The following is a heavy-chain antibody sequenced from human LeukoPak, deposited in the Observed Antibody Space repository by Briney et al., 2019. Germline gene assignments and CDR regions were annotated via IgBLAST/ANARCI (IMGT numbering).Heavy chain of an antibody. Sequence: LSGTLSLTCAVSGGSISSSNWWSWARQPPGKGLEWIGEIYHSGSTNYNPSLKSRVTISVDKSKNQFSLKLSSVTAADTAVYYCARHESCSSSSCSFFGPTTWGQGTLVTVSS. CDR1: GGSISSSNW. CDR3: ARHESCSSSSCSFFGPTT. V-gene: IGHV4-4*02. D-gene: IGHD2-15*01. J-gene: IGHJ5*02. CDR2: IYHSGST.